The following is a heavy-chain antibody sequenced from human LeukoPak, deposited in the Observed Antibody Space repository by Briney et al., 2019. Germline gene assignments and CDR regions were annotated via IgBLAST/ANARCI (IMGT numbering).Heavy chain of an antibody. CDR2: IWYDGSNK. CDR3: ARDIVIGSGSCLD. D-gene: IGHD3-10*01. J-gene: IGHJ4*02. CDR1: GFTFSSYG. V-gene: IGHV3-33*01. Sequence: GGSLRLSCAASGFTFSSYGMHWVRQAPGKGLEWVALIWYDGSNKYYTDSVKGRLTISRDNSKNTVYLQMNSLRVEDTAVYYCARDIVIGSGSCLDWGQGTLVTVSS.